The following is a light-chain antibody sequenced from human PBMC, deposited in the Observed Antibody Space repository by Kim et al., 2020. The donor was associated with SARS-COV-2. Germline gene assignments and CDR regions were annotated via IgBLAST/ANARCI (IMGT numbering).Light chain of an antibody. CDR2: DNS. CDR3: QSYDSSLSGLL. V-gene: IGLV1-40*01. CDR1: SSNIGAGYD. Sequence: QRVTISCTGSSSNIGAGYDVHWYQQLPGTAPKLLIYDNSNRPSGVPDRFSGSKSGTSASLDITGLQAEDEADYYCQSYDSSLSGLLFGGGTQLTVL. J-gene: IGLJ2*01.